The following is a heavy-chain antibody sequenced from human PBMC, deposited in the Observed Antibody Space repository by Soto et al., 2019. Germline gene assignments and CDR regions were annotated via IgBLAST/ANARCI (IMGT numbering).Heavy chain of an antibody. CDR3: AKVVVGATSHSDFDS. Sequence: SETLSLTCTVSGGSIANNNYFWGWVRQPPGKGLEWIGSAAYSGGTYKNPSLKSRVTVSVDTSKNQFSLKLTSVTAADTAVYYCAKVVVGATSHSDFDSWGQGTLVTVSS. CDR2: AAYSGGT. J-gene: IGHJ4*02. CDR1: GGSIANNNYF. V-gene: IGHV4-39*01. D-gene: IGHD2-15*01.